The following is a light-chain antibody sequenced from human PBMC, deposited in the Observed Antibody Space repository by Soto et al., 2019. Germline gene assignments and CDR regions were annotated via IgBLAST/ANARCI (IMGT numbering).Light chain of an antibody. J-gene: IGLJ1*01. Sequence: QSALTQPASVSGSPGQSITISCTGTSSDVGSYNLVSWYQQHPGKAPKLMIYEGSKRPSGVSNRFSGSKSGNTASLTIFGLQAEDEADYYCCSYAGSSFYVFGTGTKVTVL. V-gene: IGLV2-23*01. CDR3: CSYAGSSFYV. CDR1: SSDVGSYNL. CDR2: EGS.